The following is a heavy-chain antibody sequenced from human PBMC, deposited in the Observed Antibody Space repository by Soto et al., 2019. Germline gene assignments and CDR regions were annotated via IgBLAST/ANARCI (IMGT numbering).Heavy chain of an antibody. Sequence: SETLSLTCAVYGESFSGHIWTWIRQTPGKGLQWIGQINHSGSASYNPSLKSRVTISVDTSKNQFSLKLSSVTAADTAVYYCARVTLLGDDIFTGFWFDPCGQRSLVPVSS. CDR1: GESFSGHI. V-gene: IGHV4-34*01. J-gene: IGHJ5*02. D-gene: IGHD3-9*01. CDR3: ARVTLLGDDIFTGFWFDP. CDR2: INHSGSA.